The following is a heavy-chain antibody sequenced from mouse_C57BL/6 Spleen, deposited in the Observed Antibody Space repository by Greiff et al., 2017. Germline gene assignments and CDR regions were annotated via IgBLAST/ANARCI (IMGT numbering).Heavy chain of an antibody. Sequence: EVMLVASGGGLVNPGGSLKLSCAASGFTFSDYGMHWVRQAPEKGLELVAYISSGSSTIYYADTVNGRFTISRYNANNTLFLQMTSLRSEDTAMYYCARKALRGAMDYWGQGTSVTVSS. CDR2: ISSGSSTI. J-gene: IGHJ4*01. V-gene: IGHV5-17*01. CDR3: ARKALRGAMDY. CDR1: GFTFSDYG.